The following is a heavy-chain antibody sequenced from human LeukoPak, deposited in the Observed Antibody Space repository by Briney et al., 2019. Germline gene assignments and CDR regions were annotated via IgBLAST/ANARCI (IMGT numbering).Heavy chain of an antibody. J-gene: IGHJ4*02. CDR1: GYTFTDYY. CDR2: INPNSGGT. CDR3: ARGGLSTLRQWLSF. D-gene: IGHD6-19*01. V-gene: IGHV1-2*02. Sequence: ASVKVSCKASGYTFTDYYLHWVRQAPGQGLEWMGWINPNSGGTNYVQKFQGRVTMTRDTSISTAYMELSRLRSDDTAVYYCARGGLSTLRQWLSFWGQGTLVTVSS.